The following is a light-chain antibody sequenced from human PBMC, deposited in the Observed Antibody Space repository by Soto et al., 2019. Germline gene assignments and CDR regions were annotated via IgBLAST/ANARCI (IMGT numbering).Light chain of an antibody. J-gene: IGKJ1*01. Sequence: DVVMTQSPLSLPVTLGQPASISCRSSQGLVYSDGNTYLNWFQQRPGQSPRRLIYQVSKRDSGVPDRFSGRGSGDAFTLQLSGVEADDVGVYYCMQGTRWPWTFGQGTRVEIE. CDR1: QGLVYSDGNTY. CDR3: MQGTRWPWT. V-gene: IGKV2-30*01. CDR2: QVS.